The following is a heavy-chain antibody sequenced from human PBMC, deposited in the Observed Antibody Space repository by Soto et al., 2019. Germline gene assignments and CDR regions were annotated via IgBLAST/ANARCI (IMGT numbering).Heavy chain of an antibody. D-gene: IGHD1-20*01. CDR1: GFTFGDYA. V-gene: IGHV3-49*03. CDR2: IRSKAYGGTT. Sequence: GGSLRLSCTASGFTFGDYAMSWFRQAPGKGLEWVGFIRSKAYGGTTEYAASVKGRFTISRDDSKSIAYLQMNSLKTEDTAVYYCTRCITGTHYYYYMDVWGKGTTVTVSS. CDR3: TRCITGTHYYYYMDV. J-gene: IGHJ6*03.